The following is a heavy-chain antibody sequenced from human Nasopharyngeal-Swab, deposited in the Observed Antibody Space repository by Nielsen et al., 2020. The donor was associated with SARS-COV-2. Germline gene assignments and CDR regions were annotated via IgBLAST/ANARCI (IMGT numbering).Heavy chain of an antibody. CDR3: AKYEYLLVGATFDY. D-gene: IGHD1-26*01. CDR1: GFTFSSYA. Sequence: GESLKISCAASGFTFSSYAMSWVRQAPGKELEWVSAISGSGGSTYYADSVKGRFTISRDNSKNTLYLQMNSLRAEDTAVYYCAKYEYLLVGATFDYWGQGTLVTVSS. CDR2: ISGSGGST. J-gene: IGHJ4*02. V-gene: IGHV3-23*01.